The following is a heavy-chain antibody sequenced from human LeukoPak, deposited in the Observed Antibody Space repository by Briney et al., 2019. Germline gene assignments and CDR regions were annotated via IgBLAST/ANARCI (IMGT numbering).Heavy chain of an antibody. Sequence: ASVKVSCKASGGTFSSYAISWVRQAPGQGLEWMGGIIPIFGTANYAQKFQGGVTITADESTSTAYMELSSLRSEDTAVYYGARDHRVKSQLPLEKLYNWFGPGGEAPLVTVSS. D-gene: IGHD2-2*01. CDR3: ARDHRVKSQLPLEKLYNWFGP. CDR1: GGTFSSYA. CDR2: IIPIFGTA. V-gene: IGHV1-69*01. J-gene: IGHJ5*02.